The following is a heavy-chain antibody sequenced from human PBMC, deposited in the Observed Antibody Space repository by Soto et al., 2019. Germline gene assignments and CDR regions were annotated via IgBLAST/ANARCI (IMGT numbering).Heavy chain of an antibody. Sequence: QVQLVQSGAEVKKPGSSVKVSCKASGGTFSSYAISWVRQAPGQGLEWMGGIIPIFGTANYAQKFQGRVTITADESTSTAYMELSSLRSEDTAVYYCARDRDCSSSGHPNWFDPWGQGTLVTVSS. CDR2: IIPIFGTA. J-gene: IGHJ5*02. CDR3: ARDRDCSSSGHPNWFDP. V-gene: IGHV1-69*01. CDR1: GGTFSSYA. D-gene: IGHD6-6*01.